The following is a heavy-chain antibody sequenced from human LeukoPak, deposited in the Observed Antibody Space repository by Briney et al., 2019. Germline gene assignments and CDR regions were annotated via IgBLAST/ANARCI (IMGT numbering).Heavy chain of an antibody. CDR1: GYTFTSYG. D-gene: IGHD3-3*01. CDR3: ARRVDFWSGSYYYGMDV. CDR2: ISAYNGNT. J-gene: IGHJ6*02. Sequence: ASVKVSCKASGYTFTSYGISCVRQAPGQGLEWMGWISAYNGNTNYAQKLQGRVTMTTDTSTSTAYMELRSLRSDDTAVYYCARRVDFWSGSYYYGMDVWGQGTTVTVSS. V-gene: IGHV1-18*01.